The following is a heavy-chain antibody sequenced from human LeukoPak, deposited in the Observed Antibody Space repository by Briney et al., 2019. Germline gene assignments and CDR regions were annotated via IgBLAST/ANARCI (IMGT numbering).Heavy chain of an antibody. Sequence: SETLSLTCTVSDGSMNPYYWSWIRQSPGKGLEWIAYIFHNGNTKYNPSLWSRITISIDTSRNQVFLNLNSVTAADTAVYYCARGAKPHPFAVAGTRVSDYWGQGTLVTVSS. J-gene: IGHJ4*02. CDR2: IFHNGNT. D-gene: IGHD6-19*01. CDR3: ARGAKPHPFAVAGTRVSDY. CDR1: DGSMNPYY. V-gene: IGHV4-4*09.